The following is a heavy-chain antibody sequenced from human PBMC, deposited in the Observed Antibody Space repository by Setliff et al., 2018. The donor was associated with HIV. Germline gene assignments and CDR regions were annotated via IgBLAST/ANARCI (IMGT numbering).Heavy chain of an antibody. D-gene: IGHD2-21*02. CDR1: SGPFSGYT. Sequence: NPSETLSLTCAVYSGPFSGYTWSWIRQPPGKGLEWIGEINHSGSTNYNPSLKSRVIISVDPSKNQFSLRQRSVTAADTAVYYCARSRFVSVTAKAFDMWGQGTMVTVSS. J-gene: IGHJ3*02. CDR2: INHSGST. V-gene: IGHV4-34*01. CDR3: ARSRFVSVTAKAFDM.